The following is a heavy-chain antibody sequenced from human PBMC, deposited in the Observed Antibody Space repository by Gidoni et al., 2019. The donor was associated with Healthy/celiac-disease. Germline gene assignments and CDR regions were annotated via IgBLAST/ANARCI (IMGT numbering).Heavy chain of an antibody. Sequence: QVQLVQSGAEGKKPGASVKVSCKASGYTFTSYYLHWVRQAPGQGLEWMGIINPSGGSTSYAQKFQGRVTMTRDTSTSTVYMELSSLRSEDTAVYYCARANERDDYYDSSGYYYDLFDYWGQGTLVTVSS. CDR3: ARANERDDYYDSSGYYYDLFDY. CDR1: GYTFTSYY. V-gene: IGHV1-46*01. CDR2: INPSGGST. J-gene: IGHJ4*02. D-gene: IGHD3-22*01.